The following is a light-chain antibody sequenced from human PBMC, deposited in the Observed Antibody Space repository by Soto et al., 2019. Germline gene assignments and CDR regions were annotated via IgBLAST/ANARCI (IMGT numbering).Light chain of an antibody. CDR1: SGDGGSNNL. V-gene: IGLV2-23*02. Sequence: QSVLTQPASVSGSPGQSITISCTGTSGDGGSNNLVSWYRQCPGKAPKLMIYEVSKRPSGVSNRFSGSKSGNRASLTISGLQAEDEGDYYCCSYEGSTTNWVFGGGTKLTVL. J-gene: IGLJ3*02. CDR3: CSYEGSTTNWV. CDR2: EVS.